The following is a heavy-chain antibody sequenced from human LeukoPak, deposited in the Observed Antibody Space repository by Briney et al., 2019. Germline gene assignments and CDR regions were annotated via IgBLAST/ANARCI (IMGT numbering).Heavy chain of an antibody. Sequence: GGSLRLSCAASGFTFSSYWMHWVRQAPGKGLVWVSRINSDGSSTSYADSVKGRFTISRDNAKNTLYLQMNSLRAEDTAVYYCAVEYSSGWYGFDYWGQGTLVTVSS. V-gene: IGHV3-74*01. J-gene: IGHJ4*02. D-gene: IGHD6-19*01. CDR1: GFTFSSYW. CDR2: INSDGSST. CDR3: AVEYSSGWYGFDY.